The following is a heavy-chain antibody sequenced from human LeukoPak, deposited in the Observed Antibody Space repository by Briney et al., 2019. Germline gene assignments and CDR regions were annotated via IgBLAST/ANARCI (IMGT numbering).Heavy chain of an antibody. Sequence: GGSLRLSYAASGFTFSSYGMHWVRQAPGKGLEWVAVISYDGSNKYYADSVKGRFTISRDNSKNTLYLQMNSLRAEDTAVYYCAKSRMGVATIPLFDYWGQGTLVTVSS. CDR3: AKSRMGVATIPLFDY. J-gene: IGHJ4*02. V-gene: IGHV3-30*18. CDR2: ISYDGSNK. D-gene: IGHD5-12*01. CDR1: GFTFSSYG.